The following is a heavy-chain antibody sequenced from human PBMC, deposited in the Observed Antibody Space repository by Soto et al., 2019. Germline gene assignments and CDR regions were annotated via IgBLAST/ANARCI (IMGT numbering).Heavy chain of an antibody. CDR1: GFTFSDYY. CDR2: ISQSGAYT. D-gene: IGHD1-1*01. CDR3: TSAERGKTGVRV. J-gene: IGHJ4*02. V-gene: IGHV3-11*06. Sequence: QVQLVESGGALVKPGGSLRLSCVASGFTFSDYYISWVRQAPGRGLEWLSYISQSGAYTNYADSVRGRFTISRDNAKNSVYLQLNSLRAEDTAVYYCTSAERGKTGVRVWGQGTLVYVSS.